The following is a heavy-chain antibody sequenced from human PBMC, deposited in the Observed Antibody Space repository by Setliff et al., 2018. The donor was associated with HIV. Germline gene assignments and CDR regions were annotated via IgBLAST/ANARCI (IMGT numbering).Heavy chain of an antibody. CDR2: INHSGST. D-gene: IGHD3-3*01. J-gene: IGHJ4*02. CDR1: GESFSGYS. Sequence: SETLSLTCAVYGESFSGYSWSWIRQPPGKGLEWIGEINHSGSTNYNPSLKSRVTISIDTSKKQFSLKLTSVTAADTAVYYCARDVSWRVRTYIDYWGQGALVTVSS. V-gene: IGHV4-34*01. CDR3: ARDVSWRVRTYIDY.